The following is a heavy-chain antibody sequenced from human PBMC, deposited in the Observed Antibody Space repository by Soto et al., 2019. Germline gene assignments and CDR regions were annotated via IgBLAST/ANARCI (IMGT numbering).Heavy chain of an antibody. CDR1: GGSISSYY. V-gene: IGHV4-59*01. Sequence: ASETLSLTCIVSGGSISSYYWTWIRQPPGKGLEWIGYIYYSGSTNYNPSLKSRVTISVDTSKNQFSLKLSSVTAADTAVYYCARGFGSGSYYYNYYYYGMDVWGQGTTVTVSS. J-gene: IGHJ6*02. D-gene: IGHD3-10*01. CDR2: IYYSGST. CDR3: ARGFGSGSYYYNYYYYGMDV.